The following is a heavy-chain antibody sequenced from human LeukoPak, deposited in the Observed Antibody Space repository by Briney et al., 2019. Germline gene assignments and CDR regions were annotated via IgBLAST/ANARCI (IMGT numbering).Heavy chain of an antibody. CDR1: EFTFSDYA. Sequence: PGRSLRLSCAASEFTFSDYAMHWVRQAPGKGLEWVALISYDRSNKYYADSVKGRFTISRDNSKNTLYLQMNSLRAEDTALYYCAREWTYSSGWSASGYWGQGTLVTVSS. CDR3: AREWTYSSGWSASGY. J-gene: IGHJ4*02. D-gene: IGHD6-19*01. CDR2: ISYDRSNK. V-gene: IGHV3-30-3*01.